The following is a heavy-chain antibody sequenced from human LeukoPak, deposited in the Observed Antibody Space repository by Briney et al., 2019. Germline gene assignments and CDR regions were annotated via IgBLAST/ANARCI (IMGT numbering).Heavy chain of an antibody. CDR3: AREYSGYDSDYFYYYMDV. Sequence: SETLSLTCTVSGYSISSGYYWAWIRQPPGKGLEWIGNIYHSGSTNYNPSLKGRVTISVDTSKNQFSLKLTSVTAADTAVYFCAREYSGYDSDYFYYYMDVWGKGTPVTVSS. V-gene: IGHV4-38-2*02. CDR1: GYSISSGYY. J-gene: IGHJ6*03. D-gene: IGHD5-12*01. CDR2: IYHSGST.